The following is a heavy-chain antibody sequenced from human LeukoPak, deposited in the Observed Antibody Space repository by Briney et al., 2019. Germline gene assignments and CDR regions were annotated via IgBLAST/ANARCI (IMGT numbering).Heavy chain of an antibody. J-gene: IGHJ5*02. CDR1: GYTFTGYY. CDR3: ARGTRGDSYDPRNWFDP. CDR2: INPNSGGT. Sequence: VASVKVSCKASGYTFTGYYMHWVRQAPGQGLEWMGWINPNSGGTNYAQKFRGRVTMTRDTSISTAYMELSRLRSDDTAVYYCARGTRGDSYDPRNWFDPWGQGTLVTVSS. V-gene: IGHV1-2*02. D-gene: IGHD5-18*01.